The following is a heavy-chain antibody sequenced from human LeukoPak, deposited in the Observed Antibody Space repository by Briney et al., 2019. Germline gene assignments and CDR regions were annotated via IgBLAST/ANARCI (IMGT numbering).Heavy chain of an antibody. CDR1: GFTFSSYA. CDR2: ISGSGGNT. Sequence: GGSLRLSCAASGFTFSSYAMSWVRQAPGKGLEWVSAISGSGGNTNYADSVKGRFTISRDNSKNTLYLQMNSLRAEDTALYYCAKSIAVTGVLPFFDYWGQGTLVTVSS. CDR3: AKSIAVTGVLPFFDY. D-gene: IGHD6-19*01. V-gene: IGHV3-23*01. J-gene: IGHJ4*02.